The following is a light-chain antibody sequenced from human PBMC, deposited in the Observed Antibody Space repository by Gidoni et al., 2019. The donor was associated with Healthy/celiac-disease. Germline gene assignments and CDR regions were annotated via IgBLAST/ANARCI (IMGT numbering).Light chain of an antibody. J-gene: IGKJ2*01. Sequence: DVVMTQSPLSLPVTLGQPASISCRSSQSLVYSDGNTYLNWFQQRPGKSPRRLIYKVSNRDSGVPDRFSGSGSGTDFTLKISRVEAEDVGVYYCMQGTHWPLAFGQGTKLEIK. CDR1: QSLVYSDGNTY. V-gene: IGKV2-30*01. CDR2: KVS. CDR3: MQGTHWPLA.